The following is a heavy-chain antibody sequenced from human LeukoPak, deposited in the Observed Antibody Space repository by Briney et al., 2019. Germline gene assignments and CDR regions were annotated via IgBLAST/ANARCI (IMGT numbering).Heavy chain of an antibody. D-gene: IGHD6-13*01. V-gene: IGHV4-59*01. Sequence: PSETLSLTCTVSGGSISSYYWSWIRQPPGKGLEWIGYIYYSGSTNYNPSLKSRVTISVDTSKNQFSLKLRSVTAADTAVYYCARVTGYMTEDYFDYWGQGTLVTVSS. CDR2: IYYSGST. J-gene: IGHJ4*02. CDR1: GGSISSYY. CDR3: ARVTGYMTEDYFDY.